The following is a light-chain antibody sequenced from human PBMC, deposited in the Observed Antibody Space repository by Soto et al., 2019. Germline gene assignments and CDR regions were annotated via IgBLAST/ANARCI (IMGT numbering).Light chain of an antibody. J-gene: IGLJ2*01. Sequence: QSALTQPASVSGSPGQSITISCTGSSSDVGGYKYVSWYQQKPGKAPKLMIYDVSNRPSGVSNRFSGSKSGNTASLTISGLQAEDEGDYYCSSYTSTSTLVVFGGGTKVTVL. CDR1: SSDVGGYKY. CDR2: DVS. CDR3: SSYTSTSTLVV. V-gene: IGLV2-14*01.